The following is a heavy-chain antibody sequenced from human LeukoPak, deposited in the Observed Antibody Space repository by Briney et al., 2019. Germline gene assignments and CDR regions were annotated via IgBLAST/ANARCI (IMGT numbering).Heavy chain of an antibody. J-gene: IGHJ4*02. CDR3: AREGTAMGSFDY. CDR2: IYYSGST. D-gene: IGHD5-18*01. CDR1: GGSISSHY. V-gene: IGHV4-59*11. Sequence: PSETLSLTCTVSGGSISSHYWSWIRQPPGKGLEWIGYIYYSGSTNYNPSLKSRVTISVDTSKNQFSLKLSSVTAADTAVYYCAREGTAMGSFDYWGQGTLVTVSS.